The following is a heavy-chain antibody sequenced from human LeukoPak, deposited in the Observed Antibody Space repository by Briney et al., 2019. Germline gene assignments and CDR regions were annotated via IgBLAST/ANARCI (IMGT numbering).Heavy chain of an antibody. D-gene: IGHD5-18*01. Sequence: SETLSLTCAVYGGSFSGYYWSWIRQPPGKWLEWIGEINHSGSTNYNPSLKSRVTISVDTSKNQFSLKLSSVTAADTAVYYCARGLVGYSYGAWGQGTLVPVSS. CDR1: GGSFSGYY. CDR2: INHSGST. V-gene: IGHV4-34*01. CDR3: ARGLVGYSYGA. J-gene: IGHJ4*02.